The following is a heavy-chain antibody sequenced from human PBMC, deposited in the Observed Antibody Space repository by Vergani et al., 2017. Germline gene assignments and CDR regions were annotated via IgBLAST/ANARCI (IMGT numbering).Heavy chain of an antibody. J-gene: IGHJ6*02. CDR2: IRYDGSNK. D-gene: IGHD1-26*01. CDR1: GFTFSSYG. Sequence: QVQLVESGGGVVQPGGSLRLSCAASGFTFSSYGMHWVRQAPGKGLEWVAFIRYDGSNKYYADSVKGRFTISRDNSKNTLYLQMNSLRAEDTAVYYCAKGVFVGVKQYGMDVWGQGTTVTVSS. V-gene: IGHV3-30*02. CDR3: AKGVFVGVKQYGMDV.